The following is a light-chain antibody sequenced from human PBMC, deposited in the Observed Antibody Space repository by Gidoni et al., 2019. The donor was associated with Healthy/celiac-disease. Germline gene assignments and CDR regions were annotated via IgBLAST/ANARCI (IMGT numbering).Light chain of an antibody. V-gene: IGLV3-25*03. CDR1: ALPKQY. CDR3: QSADSSGTYG. J-gene: IGLJ2*01. Sequence: SSELTQPPSVSVSPGQTARITCSGDALPKQYAYWYQQKPGQAPVLVIYKDSERPSGIPERFSGSSSGTTVTLTISGVQAEDEADYYCQSADSSGTYGVGGGTKLTVL. CDR2: KDS.